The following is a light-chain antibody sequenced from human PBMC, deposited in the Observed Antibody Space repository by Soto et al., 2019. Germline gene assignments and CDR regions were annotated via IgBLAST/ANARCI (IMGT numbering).Light chain of an antibody. Sequence: EIVLTQSPATLSLSPGERATLSCRASQSVSRYLAWYQQKPGKDPRLLIYDASDRATGIPARFSGSGSGTDFTITISSLEPEDSAVYYCQQRSDWPPWTFGQGTKVEIK. CDR1: QSVSRY. CDR3: QQRSDWPPWT. V-gene: IGKV3-11*01. J-gene: IGKJ1*01. CDR2: DAS.